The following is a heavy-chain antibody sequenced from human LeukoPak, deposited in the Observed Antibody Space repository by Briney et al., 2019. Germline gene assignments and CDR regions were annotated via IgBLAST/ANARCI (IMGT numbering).Heavy chain of an antibody. D-gene: IGHD7-27*01. V-gene: IGHV3-23*01. CDR3: AKDRPGEAWFDY. Sequence: GGSLRLSCAASGFTFSGHAMSWVRQAPGKGLEWVSGISTSGGSTYYGNSVKGQFAVSRDNSKNMEYLQMNSLRAEDTAVYYCAKDRPGEAWFDYWGQGTLVTVSS. CDR2: ISTSGGST. CDR1: GFTFSGHA. J-gene: IGHJ4*02.